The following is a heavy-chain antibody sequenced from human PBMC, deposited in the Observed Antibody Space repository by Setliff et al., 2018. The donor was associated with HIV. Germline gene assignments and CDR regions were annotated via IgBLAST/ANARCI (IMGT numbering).Heavy chain of an antibody. J-gene: IGHJ3*02. V-gene: IGHV4-39*02. CDR2: VYYSGDT. D-gene: IGHD3-16*01. Sequence: SETLSLTCIVSGDPISSARHYWGWIRQPPGKGLEWIGSVYYSGDTYYNPSLKSRVTIFVDTSKSQFSLKLNSVTAADTAVYYCARELGASPHDVFDIWGQGTMVTVSS. CDR3: ARELGASPHDVFDI. CDR1: GDPISSARHY.